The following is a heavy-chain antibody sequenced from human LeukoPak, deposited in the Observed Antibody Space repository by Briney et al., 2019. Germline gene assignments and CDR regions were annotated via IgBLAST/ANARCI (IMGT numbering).Heavy chain of an antibody. J-gene: IGHJ4*02. CDR3: ARDPLYYYDSSGPSSFDY. Sequence: GGSLRLSCAASGFTFSSYAMHWIRQAPGKGLGWVAVISYDGSNKYYADSVKGRFTISRDNSKNTLYLQMNSLRAEDTAVYYCARDPLYYYDSSGPSSFDYWGQGTLVTVSS. D-gene: IGHD3-22*01. V-gene: IGHV3-30*04. CDR1: GFTFSSYA. CDR2: ISYDGSNK.